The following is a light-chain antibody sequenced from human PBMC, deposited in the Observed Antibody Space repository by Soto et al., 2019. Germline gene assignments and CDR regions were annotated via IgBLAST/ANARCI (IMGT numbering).Light chain of an antibody. CDR3: AAWDDSLNGV. J-gene: IGLJ3*02. Sequence: QSVLTQPPSASGTPGQRVTISCSGRSSNIGSNTVNWYQQLPGTAPKLLIYSNNQRPSGVPDRFSGSKSGTSASLSISGLQSEDEADYYCAAWDDSLNGVFGGGTKLTVL. CDR2: SNN. CDR1: SSNIGSNT. V-gene: IGLV1-44*01.